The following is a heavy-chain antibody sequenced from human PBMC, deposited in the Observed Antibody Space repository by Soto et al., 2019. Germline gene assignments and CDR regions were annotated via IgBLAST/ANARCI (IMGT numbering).Heavy chain of an antibody. Sequence: ASVKVSCKASGYTFTSYGISWVRQAPGQGLEWMGWISAYNGNTNYAQKLQGRVTMTTDTSTSTAYMELRSLRSDDTAVYYCARELAAAGNNNWFDPWGQGTLVTVSS. CDR3: ARELAAAGNNNWFDP. CDR2: ISAYNGNT. CDR1: GYTFTSYG. D-gene: IGHD6-13*01. J-gene: IGHJ5*02. V-gene: IGHV1-18*01.